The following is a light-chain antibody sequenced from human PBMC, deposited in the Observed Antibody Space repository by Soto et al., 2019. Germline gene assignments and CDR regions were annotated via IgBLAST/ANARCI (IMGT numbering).Light chain of an antibody. J-gene: IGKJ1*01. V-gene: IGKV1-39*01. Sequence: GDRVTITCRASQDINGRLNWYQQQPGRAPKLLIYAASTLQSGVPSRFSGSGSGRDFTLTISSLQPEDFVIYYCQQTYSTPWTFGPGTQVEIK. CDR3: QQTYSTPWT. CDR2: AAS. CDR1: QDINGR.